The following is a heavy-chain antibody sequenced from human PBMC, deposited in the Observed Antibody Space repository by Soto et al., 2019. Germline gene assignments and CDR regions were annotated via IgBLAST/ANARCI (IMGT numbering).Heavy chain of an antibody. CDR1: GFTFSSYA. D-gene: IGHD6-6*01. Sequence: GGSLRLSCAASGFTFSSYAMSWVRQAPGKGLEWVSAISGSGGSTYYADSVKGRFTISRDNSKNTLYLQMNSLRAEDTAVYCCANFEYSSSYNWFDPWGQGTLVTVSS. J-gene: IGHJ5*01. CDR2: ISGSGGST. CDR3: ANFEYSSSYNWFDP. V-gene: IGHV3-23*01.